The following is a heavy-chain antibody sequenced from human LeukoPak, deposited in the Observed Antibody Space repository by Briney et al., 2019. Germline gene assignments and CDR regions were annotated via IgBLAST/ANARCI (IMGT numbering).Heavy chain of an antibody. J-gene: IGHJ4*02. CDR2: ISYDGSNK. V-gene: IGHV3-30*04. CDR1: GFTFSTYA. Sequence: GGSLRLSCAASGFTFSTYAMHWVRQAPGKGLEWVAVISYDGSNKYSADSVKGRFTISRDNSKNTLYLQMNSLRAEDTAVYYCATLTPLFDYWGQGTLVTVSS. CDR3: ATLTPLFDY.